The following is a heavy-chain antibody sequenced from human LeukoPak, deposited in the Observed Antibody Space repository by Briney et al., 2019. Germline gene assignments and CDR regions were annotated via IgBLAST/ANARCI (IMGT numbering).Heavy chain of an antibody. V-gene: IGHV3-21*01. CDR2: ISSSSSYI. Sequence: GASLRLSCAASGFTFSSYSMNWVRQAPGKGLEWVSSISSSSSYIYYSDSVKGRFTISRDNAKNSLYLQMNSLRAEDTAVYYCASDPARYRKVTTPWGQGTLVTVSS. J-gene: IGHJ5*02. CDR1: GFTFSSYS. D-gene: IGHD4-17*01. CDR3: ASDPARYRKVTTP.